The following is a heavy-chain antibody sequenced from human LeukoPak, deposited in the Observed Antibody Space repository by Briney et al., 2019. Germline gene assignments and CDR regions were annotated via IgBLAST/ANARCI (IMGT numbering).Heavy chain of an antibody. Sequence: GGSLRLSCAASGFTFSSYSMNWVRQAPGKGLEWVSSISSSSSYIYYADSVKGRFTISRDNAKNSLCLQMNSLRAEDTAVYYCALDYYDSSGYYRNWGQGTMVTVSS. CDR3: ALDYYDSSGYYRN. CDR2: ISSSSSYI. V-gene: IGHV3-21*01. J-gene: IGHJ3*01. D-gene: IGHD3-22*01. CDR1: GFTFSSYS.